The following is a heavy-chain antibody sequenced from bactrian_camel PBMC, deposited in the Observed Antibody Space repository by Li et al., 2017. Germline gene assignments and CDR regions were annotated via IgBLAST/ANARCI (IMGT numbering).Heavy chain of an antibody. V-gene: IGHV3S1*01. J-gene: IGHJ6*01. Sequence: VQLVESGGDSVQAGGSLRLSCAASGYTRSSNCMGWFRQAPGKEREGVACIYTGDGGTVYADSVKGRFTISKDKAKNTLYLQMDDLKPEDTAMYYCAAEIQSSGLCRVWLLGDFGYRGRGTQVTVSS. CDR3: AAEIQSSGLCRVWLLGDFGY. CDR2: IYTGDGGT. CDR1: GYTRSSNC. D-gene: IGHD2*01.